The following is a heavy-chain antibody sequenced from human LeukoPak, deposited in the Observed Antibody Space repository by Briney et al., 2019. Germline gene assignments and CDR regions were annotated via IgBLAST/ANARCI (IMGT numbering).Heavy chain of an antibody. CDR3: AATTVTPLDNYYYGMDV. D-gene: IGHD4-17*01. CDR2: INPNGGST. J-gene: IGHJ6*02. Sequence: GASVKVSCKASGYTFTSYYMHWVRQAPGQGLEWMGIINPNGGSTSYAQKFQGRVTMTRDTSTSTVYMELSSLRSEDTAVYYCAATTVTPLDNYYYGMDVWGQGTTVTVSS. CDR1: GYTFTSYY. V-gene: IGHV1-46*01.